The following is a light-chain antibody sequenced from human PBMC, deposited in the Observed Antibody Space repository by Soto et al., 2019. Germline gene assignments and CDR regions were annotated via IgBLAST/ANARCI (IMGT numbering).Light chain of an antibody. Sequence: EIVLTQSPVTLSLSPGERATLSCRASQSVPNYLAWYQQKPGQAPRLVIYDISHRATGITARSSGSGSGTDFTLTISNREPEDAAVYYCHQRNSWPRSTFGQGTKLEIK. V-gene: IGKV3-11*01. CDR3: HQRNSWPRST. CDR2: DIS. J-gene: IGKJ2*02. CDR1: QSVPNY.